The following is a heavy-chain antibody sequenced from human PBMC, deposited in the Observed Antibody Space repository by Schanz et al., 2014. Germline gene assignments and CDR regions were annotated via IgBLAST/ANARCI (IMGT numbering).Heavy chain of an antibody. Sequence: VQLVESGGGVVQPGRSLRLSCAASGFTVSSHYMSWVRQAPGKGLEWVSVIYGGGITYYADSVKGRFTISRDSSRNTLYLQMNSLRAEDTAVYYCARDYGDYVYYFDYWGQGTLVTVSS. J-gene: IGHJ4*02. V-gene: IGHV3-66*01. CDR3: ARDYGDYVYYFDY. D-gene: IGHD4-17*01. CDR2: IYGGGIT. CDR1: GFTVSSHY.